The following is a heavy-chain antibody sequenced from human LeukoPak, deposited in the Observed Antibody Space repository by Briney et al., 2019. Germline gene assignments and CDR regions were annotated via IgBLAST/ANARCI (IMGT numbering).Heavy chain of an antibody. D-gene: IGHD3/OR15-3a*01. Sequence: PSETLSLTCTVSGGSISTYYWSWIRQPPGKGLEWIGSIYYSGNTYYNASLKSQVSISIDTSKNQFSLRLTSVTAADTAVYYCARQTGSGLFILPGGQGTLVTVSS. J-gene: IGHJ4*02. CDR2: IYYSGNT. CDR1: GGSISTYY. V-gene: IGHV4-59*04. CDR3: ARQTGSGLFILP.